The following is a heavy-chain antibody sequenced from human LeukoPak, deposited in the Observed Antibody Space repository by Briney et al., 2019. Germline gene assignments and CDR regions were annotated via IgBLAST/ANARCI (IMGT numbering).Heavy chain of an antibody. CDR2: ISYDGSNK. CDR1: GFTFSSYG. V-gene: IGHV3-30*18. Sequence: GGSLRLSCAASGFTFSSYGMHWVRQAPGKGLEWVAVISYDGSNKYYADSVKGRFTISRDNSKNTLYLQMSSLRAEDTAVYYCAKDLRLWLQTDDGLDIWGQGTMVTVSS. J-gene: IGHJ3*02. D-gene: IGHD5-18*01. CDR3: AKDLRLWLQTDDGLDI.